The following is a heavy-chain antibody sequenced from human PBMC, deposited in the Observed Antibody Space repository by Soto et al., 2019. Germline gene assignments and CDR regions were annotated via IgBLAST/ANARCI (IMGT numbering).Heavy chain of an antibody. CDR1: GFPFSRYA. V-gene: IGHV3-64D*06. D-gene: IGHD3-22*01. Sequence: GGSLSLSCSASGFPFSRYAMHWVRPAPGKGLEYVSAISSNGGSTYYADSVKGRFTISRDNSKNTLYLQMSSLRVEDTAVYYCVKDRSYYYDSSGYYIDYFDYWGQGTLVSVSS. CDR2: ISSNGGST. J-gene: IGHJ4*02. CDR3: VKDRSYYYDSSGYYIDYFDY.